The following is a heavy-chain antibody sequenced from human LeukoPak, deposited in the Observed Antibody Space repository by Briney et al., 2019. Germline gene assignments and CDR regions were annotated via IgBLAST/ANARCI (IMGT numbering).Heavy chain of an antibody. CDR2: ISYDGSNK. Sequence: PGGSLRLSCAASGFTFSSYGMNWVRQAPGKGLEWVAVISYDGSNKYYADSVKGRFTISRDNSKNTLYLQMNSLRAEDTAVYYCAKDRRALYSIAAAGAFDYWGQGTLVTVSS. J-gene: IGHJ4*02. D-gene: IGHD6-13*01. CDR3: AKDRRALYSIAAAGAFDY. V-gene: IGHV3-30*18. CDR1: GFTFSSYG.